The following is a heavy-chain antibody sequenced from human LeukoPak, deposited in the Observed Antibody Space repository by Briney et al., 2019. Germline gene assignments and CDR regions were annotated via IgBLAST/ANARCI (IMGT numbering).Heavy chain of an antibody. D-gene: IGHD3-22*01. J-gene: IGHJ4*02. CDR3: ARGDYYDSSGYYPGVDY. CDR1: GFTFNNYP. Sequence: GGSLRLSCATSGFTFNNYPMHWVRQAPGKGLEWVAVIGYDGRFKFHSDSVKGRFTISRDDSKNTLYLQMNSLRPEDTAVYYCARGDYYDSSGYYPGVDYWGQGTLVTVSS. CDR2: IGYDGRFK. V-gene: IGHV3-30*04.